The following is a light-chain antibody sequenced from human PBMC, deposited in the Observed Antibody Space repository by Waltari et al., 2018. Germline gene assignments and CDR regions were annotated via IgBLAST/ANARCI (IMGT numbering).Light chain of an antibody. CDR2: WAS. CDR3: QQYYNTPLT. Sequence: DIVMTQSPDSLAVSLGERATINCTSTQTVLHSSNNKNYLAWYQHKPGQPPKLLIYWASTRESGVPDRFSGSGSGTDFTLTISSLQAEDVAVYYCQQYYNTPLTFGGGTKVEIK. J-gene: IGKJ4*01. V-gene: IGKV4-1*01. CDR1: QTVLHSSNNKNY.